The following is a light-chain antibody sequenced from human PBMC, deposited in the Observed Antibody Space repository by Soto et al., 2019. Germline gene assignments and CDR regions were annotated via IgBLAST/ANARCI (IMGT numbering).Light chain of an antibody. J-gene: IGKJ2*01. Sequence: EIVLTQSPGTLSLSPGEGATLSCRASQSVSSNYVAWYQQKPGQAPRLLIYGASSRATGIPDRFSGSGSGTYFTLTISRLDPEDVAEYYWQQYSRPPYTFGQGTKLEIK. CDR1: QSVSSNY. CDR2: GAS. CDR3: QQYSRPPYT. V-gene: IGKV3-20*01.